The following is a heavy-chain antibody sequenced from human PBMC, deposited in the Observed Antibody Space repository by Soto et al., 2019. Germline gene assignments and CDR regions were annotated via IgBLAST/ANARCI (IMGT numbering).Heavy chain of an antibody. Sequence: EVQLVESGGGLVKPGESLRLSCAASGFTFSNAWMSWVRQAPGKGLEWVGRIKSKTDGGTRDYAAPVKGRFTISRDDSKNTLFLQMNSLKTEDTAIYYCTYLHYDILTRSIWHYFDYWGQGTLVTVSS. CDR3: TYLHYDILTRSIWHYFDY. CDR2: IKSKTDGGTR. J-gene: IGHJ4*02. CDR1: GFTFSNAW. D-gene: IGHD3-9*01. V-gene: IGHV3-15*01.